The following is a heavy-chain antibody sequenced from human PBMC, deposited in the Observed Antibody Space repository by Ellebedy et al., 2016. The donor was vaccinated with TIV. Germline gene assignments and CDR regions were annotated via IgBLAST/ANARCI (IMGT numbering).Heavy chain of an antibody. V-gene: IGHV4-39*07. D-gene: IGHD5-18*01. CDR2: VYFSGST. J-gene: IGHJ4*02. CDR1: GGSITSTSFY. CDR3: ARVSTVMVTSSDY. Sequence: MPGGSLRLSCTVSGGSITSTSFYWGWIRQPPGKGLEWIGSVYFSGSTQYNPSLKSRVTISVDTSKNQFSLNLTSVTAADTAVYYCARVSTVMVTSSDYWGQGTLVTVSS.